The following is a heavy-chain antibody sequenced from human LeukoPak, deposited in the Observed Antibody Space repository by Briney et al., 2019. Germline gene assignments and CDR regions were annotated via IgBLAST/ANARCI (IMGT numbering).Heavy chain of an antibody. CDR3: ARLTYGDYVWFDP. V-gene: IGHV4-38-2*01. D-gene: IGHD4-17*01. J-gene: IGHJ5*02. CDR2: IYHSGST. CDR1: GYSISSGYY. Sequence: SETLSLACAVSGYSISSGYYWGWIRQPPGKGLEWIGSIYHSGSTYYNPSLKSRVTISVDTSKNQFSLKLSSVTAADTAVYYCARLTYGDYVWFDPWGQGTLVTVSS.